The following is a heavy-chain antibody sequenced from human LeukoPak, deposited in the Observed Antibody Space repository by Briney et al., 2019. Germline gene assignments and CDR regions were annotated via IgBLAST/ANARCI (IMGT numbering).Heavy chain of an antibody. D-gene: IGHD5-24*01. CDR2: IYYSGST. V-gene: IGHV4-59*01. CDR3: ARGSEMATITTY. J-gene: IGHJ4*02. CDR1: GGSISGYY. Sequence: SETLSLTCTVSGGSISGYYWSWIRQPPGKGLEWIGYIYYSGSTNYNPSLKSRVTISVDTSKNQFSLKLSSVTAADTAVYYCARGSEMATITTYWGQGTLVTVSS.